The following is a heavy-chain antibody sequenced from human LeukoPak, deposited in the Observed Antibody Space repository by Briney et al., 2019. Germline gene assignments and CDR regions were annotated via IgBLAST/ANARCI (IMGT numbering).Heavy chain of an antibody. J-gene: IGHJ1*01. D-gene: IGHD1-1*01. CDR1: GGSFSGYY. Sequence: SETLSLTCAVYGGSFSGYYWSWIRQPPGKGLEWIGEINHSGSTNYNPSLKSRVTISADTSKNQFSLKLSSVTAADTAVYYCASGTGYAEYFQHWGQGTLVTVSS. CDR3: ASGTGYAEYFQH. CDR2: INHSGST. V-gene: IGHV4-34*01.